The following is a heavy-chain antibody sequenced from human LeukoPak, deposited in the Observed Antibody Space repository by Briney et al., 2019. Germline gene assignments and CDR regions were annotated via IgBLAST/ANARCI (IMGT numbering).Heavy chain of an antibody. CDR1: GYTFTGYY. J-gene: IGHJ5*02. CDR3: ARESLVVAATRTFDP. Sequence: ASVKVSCKASGYTFTGYYMHWVRQAPGQGLEWMGWINTNTGNPTYAQGFTGRFVFSLDTSVSTAYLQISSLKAEDTAVYYCARESLVVAATRTFDPWGQGTLVTVSS. V-gene: IGHV7-4-1*02. D-gene: IGHD2-15*01. CDR2: INTNTGNP.